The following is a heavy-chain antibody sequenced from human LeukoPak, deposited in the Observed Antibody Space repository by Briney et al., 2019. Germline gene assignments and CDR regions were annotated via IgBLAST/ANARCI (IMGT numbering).Heavy chain of an antibody. V-gene: IGHV3-48*03. CDR3: ARVVWFDP. Sequence: PGGSLIISCAASGFTFSSYEMKWVRQAPGKGLEWVSYISKSGITIYYADSVKGRFTISRDNAKNSLYLQMNSLRAEDTAVYYCARVVWFDPWGQGTLFTVSS. CDR1: GFTFSSYE. J-gene: IGHJ5*02. CDR2: ISKSGITI.